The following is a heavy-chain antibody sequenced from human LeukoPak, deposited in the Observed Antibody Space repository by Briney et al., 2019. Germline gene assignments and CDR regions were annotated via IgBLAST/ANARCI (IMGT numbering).Heavy chain of an antibody. CDR1: GYSISSGYY. Sequence: SETLSLTCAVSGYSISSGYYWGWIRQPPGKGLEWIGRIYTSGSTNYNPSLKSRVTMSVDTSKNQFSLKLSSVTAADTAVYYCARDKDFWSGYHDYWGQGTLVTVSS. V-gene: IGHV4-38-2*02. D-gene: IGHD3-3*01. CDR3: ARDKDFWSGYHDY. CDR2: IYTSGST. J-gene: IGHJ4*02.